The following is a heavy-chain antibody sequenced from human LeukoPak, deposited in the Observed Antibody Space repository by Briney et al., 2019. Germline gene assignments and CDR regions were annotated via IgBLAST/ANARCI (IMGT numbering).Heavy chain of an antibody. CDR1: GYTFTGYY. D-gene: IGHD3-22*01. V-gene: IGHV3-33*06. J-gene: IGHJ4*02. CDR2: IWYDGSNK. Sequence: SCKASGYTFTGYYMHWVRQAPGKGLEWVAVIWYDGSNKYYADSVKGRFTISRDNSKNTLYLQMNSLRAEDTAVYYCAKDLSYYYDSSGFEFDYWGQGTLVTVSS. CDR3: AKDLSYYYDSSGFEFDY.